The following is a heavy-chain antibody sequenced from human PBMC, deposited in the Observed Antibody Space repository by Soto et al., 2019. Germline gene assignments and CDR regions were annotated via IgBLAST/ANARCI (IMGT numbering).Heavy chain of an antibody. CDR2: INHSGST. CDR1: GGSFSGYY. CDR3: ARGMTRVTLDAFDI. V-gene: IGHV4-34*01. D-gene: IGHD4-17*01. J-gene: IGHJ3*02. Sequence: SETLSLTCAVYGGSFSGYYWSWIRQPPGKGLEWIGEINHSGSTNYNPSLKSRVTISVDTSKNQFSLKLSSVTAADTAVYYCARGMTRVTLDAFDIWGQGKMVTVSS.